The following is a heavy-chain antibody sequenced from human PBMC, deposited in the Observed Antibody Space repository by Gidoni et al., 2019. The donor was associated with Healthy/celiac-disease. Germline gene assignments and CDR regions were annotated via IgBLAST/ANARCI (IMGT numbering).Heavy chain of an antibody. J-gene: IGHJ5*02. CDR3: ARGALRYFDWSPSGWFDP. CDR1: GGSFSGSY. CDR2: INHSGST. V-gene: IGHV4-34*01. Sequence: QVQLQQWGAGLLKPSETLSLTCAVYGGSFSGSYWSWIRQPPGKGLEWIGEINHSGSTNYNPSLKSRVTISVDTSKNQFSLKLSSVTAADTAVYYCARGALRYFDWSPSGWFDPWGQGTLVTVSS. D-gene: IGHD3-9*01.